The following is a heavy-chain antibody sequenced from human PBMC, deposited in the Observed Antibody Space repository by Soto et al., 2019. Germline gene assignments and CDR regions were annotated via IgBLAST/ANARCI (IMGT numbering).Heavy chain of an antibody. Sequence: PGGSLRLSCAASGFTFSSYAMSWVRQAPGKGLEWVSAISGSGGSTYYADSVKGRFTISRDNSKNTLYLQMNSLRAEDTAVYYCAIPSFGSSSGGYDYWGQGTLVTVSS. CDR2: ISGSGGST. CDR1: GFTFSSYA. D-gene: IGHD6-6*01. CDR3: AIPSFGSSSGGYDY. V-gene: IGHV3-23*01. J-gene: IGHJ4*02.